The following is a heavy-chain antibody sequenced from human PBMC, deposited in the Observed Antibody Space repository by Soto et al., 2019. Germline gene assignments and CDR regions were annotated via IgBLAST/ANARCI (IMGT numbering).Heavy chain of an antibody. V-gene: IGHV1-18*01. J-gene: IGHJ6*02. Sequence: GALVKVSCKASGYTFTTYGIRWVRQAPGQGLEWMGWINTHNGNTNYAQNLQGRVIMTADTSTSTAYMELRSLRSDDTAVYYCTREGSAPYYYYGMDAWGQGTTVTV. CDR2: INTHNGNT. D-gene: IGHD3-10*01. CDR3: TREGSAPYYYYGMDA. CDR1: GYTFTTYG.